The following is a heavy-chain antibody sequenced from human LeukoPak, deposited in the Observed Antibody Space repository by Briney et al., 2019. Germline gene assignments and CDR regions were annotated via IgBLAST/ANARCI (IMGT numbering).Heavy chain of an antibody. Sequence: SETLSLTCTVSGGSISSYYWSWLRQPPGKGLEWIGYIYYSGSTNYNPSLKSRVTISVDTSKNQFSLKLSSVTAADTAVYYCARSYDFWSGYYPTSFIPFDYWGQGTLVTVSS. D-gene: IGHD3-3*01. V-gene: IGHV4-59*01. CDR3: ARSYDFWSGYYPTSFIPFDY. CDR2: IYYSGST. CDR1: GGSISSYY. J-gene: IGHJ4*02.